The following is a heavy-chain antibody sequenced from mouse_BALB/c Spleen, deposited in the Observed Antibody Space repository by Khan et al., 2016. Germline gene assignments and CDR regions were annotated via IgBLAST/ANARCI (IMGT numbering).Heavy chain of an antibody. D-gene: IGHD3-1*01. CDR1: GYTFTTAG. CDR3: ARQSSGYAMDY. CDR2: INTHSGVP. J-gene: IGHJ4*01. Sequence: QIQLVQSGPELKKPGETVRISCKASGYTFTTAGMQWVQKMPGKGLKWIGWINTHSGVPKYAEDFKGRFAFSLETSASTAYLQISNLKNEDTATYFCARQSSGYAMDYWGQGTSVTVSS. V-gene: IGHV9-4*02.